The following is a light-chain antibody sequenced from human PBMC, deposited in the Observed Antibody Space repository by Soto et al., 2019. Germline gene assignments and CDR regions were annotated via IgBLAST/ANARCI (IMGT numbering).Light chain of an antibody. CDR2: DAS. CDR1: QDISHY. V-gene: IGKV1-33*01. Sequence: DIQMTQSPSSLSASVGDRVTITCQASQDISHYLNWYQQKPGKAPKLLIYDASNLETGVPSRFSGSGFGTRFTFTISSLQPEDIATYFCQQYDTLPPIAFGQGTRLEIK. CDR3: QQYDTLPPIA. J-gene: IGKJ5*01.